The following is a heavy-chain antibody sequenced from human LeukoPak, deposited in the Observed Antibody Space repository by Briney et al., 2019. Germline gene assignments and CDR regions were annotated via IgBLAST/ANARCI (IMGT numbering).Heavy chain of an antibody. CDR3: ASGGNGPQAIPGTAVAGRDNWFDP. CDR2: IYYSGST. CDR1: GGSISSYY. V-gene: IGHV4-59*01. Sequence: PSETLSLTCTVSGGSISSYYWSWIRQPPGKGLEWIGYIYYSGSTNYNPSLKSRVTISVDTSKNQFSLKLSSVTAADTAVYYCASGGNGPQAIPGTAVAGRDNWFDPWGQGTLVTVSS. J-gene: IGHJ5*02. D-gene: IGHD6-19*01.